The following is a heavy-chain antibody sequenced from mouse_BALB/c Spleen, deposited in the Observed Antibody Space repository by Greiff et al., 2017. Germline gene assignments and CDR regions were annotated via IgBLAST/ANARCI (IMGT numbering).Heavy chain of an antibody. Sequence: QVHVKQSGPELVKPGASVRISCKASGYTFTSYYIHWVKQRPGQGLEWIGWIYPGNVNTKYNEKFKGKATLTADKSSSTAYMQLSSLTSEDSAVYFCARDGNYAFDYWGQGTTLTVSS. CDR3: ARDGNYAFDY. D-gene: IGHD2-1*01. V-gene: IGHV1S56*01. CDR1: GYTFTSYY. J-gene: IGHJ2*01. CDR2: IYPGNVNT.